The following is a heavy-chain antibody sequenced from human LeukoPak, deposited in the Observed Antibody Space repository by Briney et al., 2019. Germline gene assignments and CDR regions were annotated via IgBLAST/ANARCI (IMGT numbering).Heavy chain of an antibody. CDR2: ISGSGGST. Sequence: GGSLRLSCAASGFTFSSYWMSWVRQAPGKGLEWVSAISGSGGSTYYADSVKGRFTISRDNSKNTLYLQMNSLRAEDTAVYYCAKALQYYYDSSGYFDYWGQGTLVTVSS. CDR3: AKALQYYYDSSGYFDY. CDR1: GFTFSSYW. D-gene: IGHD3-22*01. J-gene: IGHJ4*02. V-gene: IGHV3-23*01.